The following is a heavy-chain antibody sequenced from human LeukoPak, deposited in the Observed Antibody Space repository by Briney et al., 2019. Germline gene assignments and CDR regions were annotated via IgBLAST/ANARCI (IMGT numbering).Heavy chain of an antibody. V-gene: IGHV1-18*01. D-gene: IGHD3-22*01. CDR3: ASQFDSSGYFEYFQH. Sequence: APVKVSCKASGYTFTSYGISWVRQAPGQGLEWMGWISAYNGNTNYAQKLQGRVTMTTDTSTSTAYMELRSLRSDDTSVYYCASQFDSSGYFEYFQHWGQGTLVTVSS. J-gene: IGHJ1*01. CDR1: GYTFTSYG. CDR2: ISAYNGNT.